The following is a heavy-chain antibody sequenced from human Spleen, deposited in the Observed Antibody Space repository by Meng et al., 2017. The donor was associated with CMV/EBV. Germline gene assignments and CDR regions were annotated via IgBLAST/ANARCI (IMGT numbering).Heavy chain of an antibody. V-gene: IGHV3-23*03. Sequence: GESLKISCAASGFTFSTYAMSWVRQAPGKGLEWVSVIYSGGRSTYYADSVKGRFTISRDNSKNTLYLQMTSLRAEDTAVYYCAKDGYCSGSSCYTDAFDIWGQGTMVTVSS. CDR2: IYSGGRST. CDR3: AKDGYCSGSSCYTDAFDI. J-gene: IGHJ3*02. CDR1: GFTFSTYA. D-gene: IGHD2-2*02.